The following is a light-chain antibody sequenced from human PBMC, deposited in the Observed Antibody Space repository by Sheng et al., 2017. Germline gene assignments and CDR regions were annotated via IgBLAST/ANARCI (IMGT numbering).Light chain of an antibody. J-gene: IGKJ4*01. CDR1: QTVSSTY. Sequence: EIVLTQSPGTLSLSPGERATLSCRASQTVSSTYLAWYQQTPGQPPRLLIYGASNRATGIPDRFSGSGSGTDFTLTISRLEPDDFAVYYCQQYGSPLTFGGGTKVEIK. CDR3: QQYGSPLT. V-gene: IGKV3-20*01. CDR2: GAS.